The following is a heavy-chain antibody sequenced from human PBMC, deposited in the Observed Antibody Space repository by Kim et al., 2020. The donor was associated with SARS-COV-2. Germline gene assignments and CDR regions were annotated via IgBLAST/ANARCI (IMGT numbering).Heavy chain of an antibody. CDR1: GGSISSGGYY. D-gene: IGHD6-13*01. CDR2: IYYSGST. CDR3: ARDRVAAAGTGSINDAFDI. Sequence: SETLSLTCTVSGGSISSGGYYWSWIRQHPGKGLEWIGYIYYSGSTYYNPSLKSRVTISVDTSKNQFSLKLSSVTAADTAVYYCARDRVAAAGTGSINDAFDIWGQGTMVTVSS. J-gene: IGHJ3*02. V-gene: IGHV4-31*03.